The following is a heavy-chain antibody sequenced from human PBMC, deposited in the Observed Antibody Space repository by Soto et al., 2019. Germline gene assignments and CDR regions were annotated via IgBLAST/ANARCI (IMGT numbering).Heavy chain of an antibody. CDR1: GYTFTSYY. D-gene: IGHD3-22*01. Sequence: GASVKVSCKASGYTFTSYYMHCVRQAPGQGLEWMGIINPSGGSTSYAQKFQGRVTMTRDTSTSTVYMELSSLRSEDTAVYYCARGYYDSSGYRGAFDIWGQGTMVTVSS. CDR3: ARGYYDSSGYRGAFDI. J-gene: IGHJ3*02. CDR2: INPSGGST. V-gene: IGHV1-46*03.